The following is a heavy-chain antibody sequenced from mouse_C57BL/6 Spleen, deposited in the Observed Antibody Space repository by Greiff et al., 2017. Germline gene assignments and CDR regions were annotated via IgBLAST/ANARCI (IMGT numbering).Heavy chain of an antibody. J-gene: IGHJ4*01. CDR2: IYPGDGDT. CDR1: GYAFSSSW. CDR3: TYDGDSYAMDY. D-gene: IGHD2-3*01. V-gene: IGHV1-82*01. Sequence: VQLQQSGPELVKPGASVKISCKASGYAFSSSWMNWVKQRPGTGLEWIGRIYPGDGDTNYNGKFKGKATLTADKSSSTASMQLSSLTSEDSAVYFCTYDGDSYAMDYWGQGTSVTVSS.